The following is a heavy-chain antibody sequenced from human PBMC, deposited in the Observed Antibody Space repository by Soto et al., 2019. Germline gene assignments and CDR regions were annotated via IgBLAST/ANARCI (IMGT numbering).Heavy chain of an antibody. CDR2: ISGSGDRT. V-gene: IGHV3-23*01. Sequence: EVQKLESGGGLVQPGGSLRLSCAASGLTFSAYPMSWVRQAPGKGLEWVSSISGSGDRTYYADSVKGRFTVSRDNSKNSLYLQRNSLRVEDTAVYFCPFGWGGGDEGYWGQGTLVTVSS. CDR1: GLTFSAYP. CDR3: PFGWGGGDEGY. D-gene: IGHD2-21*02. J-gene: IGHJ4*02.